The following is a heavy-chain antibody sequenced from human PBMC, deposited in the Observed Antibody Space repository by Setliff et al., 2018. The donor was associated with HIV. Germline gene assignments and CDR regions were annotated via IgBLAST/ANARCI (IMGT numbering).Heavy chain of an antibody. J-gene: IGHJ4*02. Sequence: ASETLSLTCAVYGGSFSGFYWNWIRQPPGKGLEWIGEINHSGSTNYNPSLKSRVTISVDTSKNQFSLRLSSVIAADTAVYYCARGPPGSSIGWYVGYWGQGTLVTVS. CDR1: GGSFSGFY. D-gene: IGHD6-19*01. V-gene: IGHV4-34*01. CDR3: ARGPPGSSIGWYVGY. CDR2: INHSGST.